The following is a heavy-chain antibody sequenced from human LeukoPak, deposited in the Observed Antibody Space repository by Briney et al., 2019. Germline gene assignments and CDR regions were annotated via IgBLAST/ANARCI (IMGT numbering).Heavy chain of an antibody. CDR2: ISYDVRTT. J-gene: IGHJ4*02. D-gene: IGHD2-8*02. CDR3: ATYRQVLLPFES. CDR1: GFTFSSYG. V-gene: IGHV3-30*03. Sequence: QSGGSLRLSCAASGFTFSSYGMHWVRQAPGKGLEWVAVISYDVRTTYYSDSVKGRFTISRDNSKSTLSLQMNSLRAEDTAIYYCATYRQVLLPFESWGQGTLVTVSS.